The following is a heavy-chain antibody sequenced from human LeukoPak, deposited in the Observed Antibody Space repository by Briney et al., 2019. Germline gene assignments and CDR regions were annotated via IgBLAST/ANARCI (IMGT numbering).Heavy chain of an antibody. CDR2: IYHSGST. CDR1: GGSISSGGYS. Sequence: SETLSLTCAVSGGSISSGGYSWSWIRQPPGKGLEWIGYIYHSGSTYYNPSLKSRVTISVDTSKNQFSLKLSSVTAADTAVYYCARGWMERAAKYNWFDPWGQGTLVTVSS. V-gene: IGHV4-30-2*01. CDR3: ARGWMERAAKYNWFDP. J-gene: IGHJ5*02. D-gene: IGHD2-15*01.